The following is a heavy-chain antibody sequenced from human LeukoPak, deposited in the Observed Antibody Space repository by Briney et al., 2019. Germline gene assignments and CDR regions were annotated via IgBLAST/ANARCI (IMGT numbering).Heavy chain of an antibody. J-gene: IGHJ4*02. Sequence: SETLSLTCAVYGGSFSGYYWSWIRQPPGKGLEWIGEINHSGSTNYNPSLKSRVTISVDTSKNQFSLKLSSVTAADTAVYYCARMTYSSSLAFDYWGQGTLVTVSS. V-gene: IGHV4-34*01. CDR2: INHSGST. CDR3: ARMTYSSSLAFDY. CDR1: GGSFSGYY. D-gene: IGHD6-6*01.